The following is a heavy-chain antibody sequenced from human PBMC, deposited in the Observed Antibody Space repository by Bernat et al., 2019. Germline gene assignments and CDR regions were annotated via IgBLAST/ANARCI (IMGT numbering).Heavy chain of an antibody. J-gene: IGHJ4*02. CDR3: TTDSEGWEPLTPLDY. CDR2: IKSKTDGGTT. V-gene: IGHV3-15*07. CDR1: GFTFSNAW. D-gene: IGHD2-15*01. Sequence: EVQLVESGGGLVKPGGSLRLSCAASGFTFSNAWMNWGRQAPGKGLEWVGRIKSKTDGGTTDYAAPVKGRFTISKDDSNNTLYLQMHSMKTEDTAVYYCTTDSEGWEPLTPLDYWGQGTLVTVSS.